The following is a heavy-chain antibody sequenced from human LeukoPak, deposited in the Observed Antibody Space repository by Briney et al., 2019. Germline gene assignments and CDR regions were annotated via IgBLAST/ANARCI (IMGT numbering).Heavy chain of an antibody. D-gene: IGHD3-10*01. CDR2: IYSDGST. Sequence: GGSLRLSCAASGFTVSNNYMSWVRQAPGEGLEWVSGIYSDGSTYYSDSVKGRFTISRDYSKNTLYLQMNSLRVEDTAVYHCAKGYYGSGSYAFDVWGQGTMVTVSS. V-gene: IGHV3-66*01. J-gene: IGHJ3*01. CDR1: GFTVSNNY. CDR3: AKGYYGSGSYAFDV.